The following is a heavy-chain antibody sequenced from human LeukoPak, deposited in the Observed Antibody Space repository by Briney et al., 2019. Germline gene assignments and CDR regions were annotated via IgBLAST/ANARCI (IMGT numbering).Heavy chain of an antibody. J-gene: IGHJ4*02. D-gene: IGHD1-1*01. CDR1: GFTFGDYA. V-gene: IGHV3-49*03. CDR3: TRDRGAYNLYDY. Sequence: GGSLRLSCTAFGFTFGDYAMSWIRQAPGKGLEWVGFIRSKAYGETADYAASVKGRFTISRDDSKAIAYLQMNSLKTEDTAVYHCTRDRGAYNLYDYWGQGTLVTVSS. CDR2: IRSKAYGETA.